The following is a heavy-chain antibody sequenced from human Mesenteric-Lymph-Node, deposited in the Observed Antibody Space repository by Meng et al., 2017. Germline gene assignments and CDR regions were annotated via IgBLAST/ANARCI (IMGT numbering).Heavy chain of an antibody. V-gene: IGHV1-3*01. CDR2: INVGNDKR. J-gene: IGHJ5*02. D-gene: IGHD3-9*01. Sequence: QVQLVQSGAELKKPGASVKVSCKASGYTFTSYGIHWVRQAPGQGLEWMGWINVGNDKRKYSQKFQGRATITRDTSASTAYMEVSSLRSEDTAVYYCARDRPYFDSNWFDPWGQGTLVTVSS. CDR1: GYTFTSYG. CDR3: ARDRPYFDSNWFDP.